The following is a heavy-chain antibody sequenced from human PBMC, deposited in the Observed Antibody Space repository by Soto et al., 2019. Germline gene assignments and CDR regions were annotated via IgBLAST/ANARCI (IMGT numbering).Heavy chain of an antibody. V-gene: IGHV3-7*03. Sequence: GGSLRLSCAASRFSFSTYWMSWVRQAPGKGLEWVANIKQDGSEKYYVDSVKGRFTISRDNAKSSLYLQINSLRAEDTAVYYCARDLGLVAAGRGYYYYYGMDVWGQGTTVTVSS. CDR2: IKQDGSEK. CDR1: RFSFSTYW. J-gene: IGHJ6*02. D-gene: IGHD6-13*01. CDR3: ARDLGLVAAGRGYYYYYGMDV.